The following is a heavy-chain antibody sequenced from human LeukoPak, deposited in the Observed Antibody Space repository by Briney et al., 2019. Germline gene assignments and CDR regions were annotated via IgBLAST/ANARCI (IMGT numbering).Heavy chain of an antibody. D-gene: IGHD1-1*01. J-gene: IGHJ4*02. CDR1: GFTVSSNY. CDR2: IYSGGST. Sequence: PGGSLRLSCAASGFTVSSNYMSWVRQAPGKGLEWVSVIYSGGSTYYADSVKGRFTISRDNSKNTLYLQMNSLRAEDTAVYYCARGIITPLDLEYFDYWGQGTLVTVSS. CDR3: ARGIITPLDLEYFDY. V-gene: IGHV3-66*02.